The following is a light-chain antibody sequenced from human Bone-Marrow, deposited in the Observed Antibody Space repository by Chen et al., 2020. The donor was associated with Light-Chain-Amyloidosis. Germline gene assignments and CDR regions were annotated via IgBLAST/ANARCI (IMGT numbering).Light chain of an antibody. V-gene: IGLV2-8*01. Sequence: QSALTQHPSASGSPGQSVTISCTGASSDVGGYTFVSWYQQHPGKAPKLMIHEVSKRPSGVPDRFSGSKSVNTASLTVSGLQAEDEADYYCSSYLGNNNWVFGGGTKLTVL. CDR1: SSDVGGYTF. CDR2: EVS. J-gene: IGLJ3*02. CDR3: SSYLGNNNWV.